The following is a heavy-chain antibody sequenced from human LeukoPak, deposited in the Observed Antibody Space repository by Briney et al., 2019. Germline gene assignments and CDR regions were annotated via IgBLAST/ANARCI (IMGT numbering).Heavy chain of an antibody. CDR2: ISNTGSTI. Sequence: SGGSLRLSCAASGFTFSSYSMNWVCQAPGKGLEWVSYISNTGSTIYYADSVRGRFTISRDNAKNSLYLQMNSLRAEDTAVYYCARGPYTSSNYFDYWGQGTLVTVSS. CDR1: GFTFSSYS. CDR3: ARGPYTSSNYFDY. J-gene: IGHJ4*02. V-gene: IGHV3-48*01. D-gene: IGHD6-6*01.